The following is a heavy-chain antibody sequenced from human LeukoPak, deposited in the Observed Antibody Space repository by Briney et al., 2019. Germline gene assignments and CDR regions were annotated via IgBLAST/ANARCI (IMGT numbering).Heavy chain of an antibody. D-gene: IGHD5-18*01. CDR3: ARAPTGYSYANYYMDV. Sequence: GGSLRLSCAASGFTLSSYSMNWVRQAPGKGLEWVSSISRSSSNIYDADSVKGRFTISRDNAKNSVYLQMNSLRVEDTAVYYCARAPTGYSYANYYMDVWGKGTTVTVSS. J-gene: IGHJ6*03. V-gene: IGHV3-21*01. CDR2: ISRSSSNI. CDR1: GFTLSSYS.